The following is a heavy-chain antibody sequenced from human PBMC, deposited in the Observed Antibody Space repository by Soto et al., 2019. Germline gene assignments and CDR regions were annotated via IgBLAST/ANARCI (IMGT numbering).Heavy chain of an antibody. CDR1: GFTFSSYS. D-gene: IGHD3-3*01. V-gene: IGHV3-21*01. Sequence: GGSLRLSCAASGFTFSSYSMNWVRQAPGKGLEWVSSISSSSSYIYYADSVKGRFTISRDNAKNSLYLQMNSLRAEDTAVYYCARAGVLRFLEWLSPQDIDYWGQGTLVTVSS. CDR2: ISSSSSYI. J-gene: IGHJ4*02. CDR3: ARAGVLRFLEWLSPQDIDY.